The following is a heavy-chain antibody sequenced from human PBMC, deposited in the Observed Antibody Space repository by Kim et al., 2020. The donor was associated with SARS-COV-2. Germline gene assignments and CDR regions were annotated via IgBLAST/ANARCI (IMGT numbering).Heavy chain of an antibody. Sequence: SETLSLTCTVSGGSISSGSYYWSWIRQPAGKGLEWIGRIYTSGSTNYNPSLKSRVTISVDTSKNQFSLKLSSVTAADTAVYYCASGYSSGWYPYYYYGMDVWGQGTTVTVSS. V-gene: IGHV4-61*02. CDR2: IYTSGST. CDR3: ASGYSSGWYPYYYYGMDV. J-gene: IGHJ6*02. D-gene: IGHD6-19*01. CDR1: GGSISSGSYY.